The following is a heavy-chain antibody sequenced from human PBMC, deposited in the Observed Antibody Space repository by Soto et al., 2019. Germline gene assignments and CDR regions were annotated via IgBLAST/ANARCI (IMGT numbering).Heavy chain of an antibody. V-gene: IGHV3-53*01. D-gene: IGHD3-22*01. CDR2: IYSGGST. Sequence: GGSLRLSCAASGFTVSSNYMSWVRQAPGKGLEWVSVIYSGGSTYYADSVKGRFTISRDNSKNTLYLQMNSLRAEDTAVYYWARAGGLDAFDIWGQGTMVTVSS. J-gene: IGHJ3*02. CDR1: GFTVSSNY. CDR3: ARAGGLDAFDI.